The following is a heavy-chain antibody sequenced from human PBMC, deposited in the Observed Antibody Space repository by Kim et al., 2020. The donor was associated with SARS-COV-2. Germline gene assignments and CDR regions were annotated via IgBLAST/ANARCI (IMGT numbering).Heavy chain of an antibody. CDR3: TTSSGWYLSYYYYGMAV. CDR1: GFTFSNAW. Sequence: GGSLRLSCSASGFTFSNAWMSWVRQAPGKGLEWVGRIKSKTDGGTTDYAAPVKGRFTISRDDSKNTLYLQMNSLKTEDTAVYYCTTSSGWYLSYYYYGMAVWGQGTTVTVSS. V-gene: IGHV3-15*01. CDR2: IKSKTDGGTT. J-gene: IGHJ6*02. D-gene: IGHD6-19*01.